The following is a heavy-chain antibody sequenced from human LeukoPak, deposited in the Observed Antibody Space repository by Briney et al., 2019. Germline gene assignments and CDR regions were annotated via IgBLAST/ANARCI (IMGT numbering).Heavy chain of an antibody. J-gene: IGHJ4*02. CDR2: IYTSGST. CDR3: ARGWCSSTSCYTDY. D-gene: IGHD2-2*02. Sequence: SETLSLTCSVSGGSISSYYWSWIRQPAGKGLEWIGRIYTSGSTNYNPSLKSRVTMSVDTSKNQFSLKLSSVTAADTAVYYCARGWCSSTSCYTDYWGQGTLVTVSS. V-gene: IGHV4-4*07. CDR1: GGSISSYY.